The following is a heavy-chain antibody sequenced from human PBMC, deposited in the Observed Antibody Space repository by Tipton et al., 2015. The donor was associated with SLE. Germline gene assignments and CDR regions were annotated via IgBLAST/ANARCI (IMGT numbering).Heavy chain of an antibody. Sequence: TLSLTCSVSGDSITSGSYYWSWIRQPAGKGLEWIGRVYVGGNTKYNPSLESRVTVALDTSKNQFSLTLTSVTAADTAVYYCARGGLTLFGMVTSDYWGQGTLVTASS. V-gene: IGHV4-61*02. D-gene: IGHD3-3*01. CDR2: VYVGGNT. CDR1: GDSITSGSYY. CDR3: ARGGLTLFGMVTSDY. J-gene: IGHJ4*02.